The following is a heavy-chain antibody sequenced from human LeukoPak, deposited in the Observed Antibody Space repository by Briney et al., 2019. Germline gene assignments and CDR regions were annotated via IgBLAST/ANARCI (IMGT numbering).Heavy chain of an antibody. J-gene: IGHJ6*03. CDR2: INPNSGGT. CDR3: ATQAAALGYYYYMDV. CDR1: GYTFTDYY. V-gene: IGHV1-2*02. D-gene: IGHD6-13*01. Sequence: GASVKVSCKASGYTFTDYYMHWVRQAPGQGLEWMGWINPNSGGTNYAQKFQGRVTMTRDTSISTAYMELSRLRSDDTAVYYCATQAAALGYYYYMDVWGKGTTVTVSS.